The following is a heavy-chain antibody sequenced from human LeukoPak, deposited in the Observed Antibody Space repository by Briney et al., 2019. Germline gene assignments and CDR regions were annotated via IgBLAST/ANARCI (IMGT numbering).Heavy chain of an antibody. Sequence: GGSLRLSCAASGFTVSSNYMTWVRQAPGKGLEWVSGINWNGGSTGYADSVKGRFTISRDNAKNSLYLQMNSLRAEDTALYYCARVPVYDFYYYYMDVWGKGTTVTVSS. J-gene: IGHJ6*03. D-gene: IGHD3-3*01. CDR1: GFTVSSNY. V-gene: IGHV3-20*04. CDR2: INWNGGST. CDR3: ARVPVYDFYYYYMDV.